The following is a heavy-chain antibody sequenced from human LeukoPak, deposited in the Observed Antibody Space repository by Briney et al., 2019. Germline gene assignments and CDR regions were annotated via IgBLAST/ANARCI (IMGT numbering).Heavy chain of an antibody. D-gene: IGHD6-19*01. CDR1: GFTFSSYG. V-gene: IGHV3-48*01. CDR2: ISPSSTTI. CDR3: AREHTPYGSGCTAAY. Sequence: GGSLRLSCAASGFTFSSYGLNWVRQAPGEGLEWVSYISPSSTTIYYADSVKGRFTISRDNAKNSLYLQMNSLRAEDTAVYYCAREHTPYGSGCTAAYWGQGTLVTVSS. J-gene: IGHJ4*02.